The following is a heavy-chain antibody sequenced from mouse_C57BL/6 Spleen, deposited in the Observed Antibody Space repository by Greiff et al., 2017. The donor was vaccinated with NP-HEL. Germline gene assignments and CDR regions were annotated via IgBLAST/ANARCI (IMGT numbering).Heavy chain of an antibody. V-gene: IGHV5-17*01. J-gene: IGHJ1*03. Sequence: EVKLVESGGGLVKPGGSLKLSCAASGFTFSDYGMHWVRQAPEKGLEWVAYISSGSSTIYYADTVKGRFTISRDNAKNTLFLQMTSLRSEDTAMYYCARFPSTMVTTWYFDVWGTGTTVTVSS. CDR2: ISSGSSTI. D-gene: IGHD2-2*01. CDR3: ARFPSTMVTTWYFDV. CDR1: GFTFSDYG.